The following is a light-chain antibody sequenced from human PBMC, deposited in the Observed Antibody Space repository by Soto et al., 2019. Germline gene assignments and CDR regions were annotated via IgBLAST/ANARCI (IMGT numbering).Light chain of an antibody. CDR2: DAS. V-gene: IGKV1-5*01. CDR3: QHYNSYSEA. J-gene: IGKJ1*01. Sequence: IQMTHSPSTLSASFGETVTVTCRASQSVSGWLAWYQQKPGEAPKLLIYDASALPRGVPSRFSGSGSGTKFTLTIASLQPDDFATYYCQHYNSYSEAFGQGTKVDIK. CDR1: QSVSGW.